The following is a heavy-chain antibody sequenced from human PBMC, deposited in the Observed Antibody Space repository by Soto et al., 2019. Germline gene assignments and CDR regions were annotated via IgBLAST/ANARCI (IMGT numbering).Heavy chain of an antibody. J-gene: IGHJ5*02. CDR2: INHSGST. CDR1: GGSFSGYY. Sequence: SETLSLTCAVYGGSFSGYYWRWIRQPPGKGLEWIGEINHSGSTNYNPSLKSRVTISVDTSKNQFSLKLSSVTAADTAVYYCARRSGYSYGTGGTYNWFDPWGQGTLVTVSS. D-gene: IGHD5-18*01. CDR3: ARRSGYSYGTGGTYNWFDP. V-gene: IGHV4-34*01.